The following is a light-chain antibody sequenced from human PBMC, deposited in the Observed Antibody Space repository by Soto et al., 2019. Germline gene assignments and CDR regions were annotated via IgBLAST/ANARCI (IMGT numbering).Light chain of an antibody. J-gene: IGKJ1*01. V-gene: IGKV2-28*01. CDR1: QSLLHSNGYNY. Sequence: VINQSPLSLPVTPVAPASISCRSSQSLLHSNGYNYLDWYLQKPGQSPQLLIYEASTLKSGVPSRFSGSGSGTEFTLTISSLQPDDFATYYCQHYNSYSEAFGQGTKVDI. CDR3: QHYNSYSEA. CDR2: EAS.